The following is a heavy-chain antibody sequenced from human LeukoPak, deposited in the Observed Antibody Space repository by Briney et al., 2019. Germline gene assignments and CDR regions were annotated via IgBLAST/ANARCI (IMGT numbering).Heavy chain of an antibody. CDR3: ARVGLQRGWNDGYYYYYMDV. CDR2: IKQDGSEK. J-gene: IGHJ6*03. D-gene: IGHD1-1*01. V-gene: IGHV3-7*01. CDR1: GFTFSSYW. Sequence: PGGSLRLSCAASGFTFSSYWMSWVRQAPGKGLEWVANIKQDGSEKYYVDSVKGRFTISRDNAKNSLYLQMNSLRAEDTAVYYCARVGLQRGWNDGYYYYYMDVWGKGTTVTVSS.